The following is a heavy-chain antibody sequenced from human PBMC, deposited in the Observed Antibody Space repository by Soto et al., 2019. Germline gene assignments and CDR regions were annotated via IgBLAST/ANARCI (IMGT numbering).Heavy chain of an antibody. CDR3: ARGQFYSGSGNFNNLMFDA. D-gene: IGHD3-10*01. CDR2: ICHKGTF. Sequence: SEALSLTCAVSGGSIVCVVYAWSWVRHPPGGGREWIGYICHKGTFIQCPSLKTRLTMTLEMSNNQFSLTLNSSTAADTAVYYCARGQFYSGSGNFNNLMFDAWGQGSQVTTSS. V-gene: IGHV4-30-2*01. J-gene: IGHJ5*02. CDR1: GGSIVCVVYA.